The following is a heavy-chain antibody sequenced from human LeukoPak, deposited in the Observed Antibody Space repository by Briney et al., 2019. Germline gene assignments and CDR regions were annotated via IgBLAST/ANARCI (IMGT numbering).Heavy chain of an antibody. V-gene: IGHV3-23*01. CDR2: ITGRDDST. CDR3: AEGPRLNSGYHPAY. Sequence: GGSLRLSCAASGFAFSSAALTWVRQVPGKGLEWVSTITGRDDSTYYADSVKGRFTISRDFSKNTLHLQMSSLRVEDTAIYYCAEGPRLNSGYHPAYWGQGTLVTVSS. D-gene: IGHD3-22*01. J-gene: IGHJ4*02. CDR1: GFAFSSAA.